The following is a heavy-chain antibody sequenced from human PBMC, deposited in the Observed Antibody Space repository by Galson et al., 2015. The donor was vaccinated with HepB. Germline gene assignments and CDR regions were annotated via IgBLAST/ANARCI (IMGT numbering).Heavy chain of an antibody. Sequence: SLRLSCAASGFTFSSYGMHWVRQAPGKGLEWVAVISYDGSNKYYADSVKGRFTISRDNSKNTLYLQMNSLRAEDTAVYYCAKDWLIEQQLAKYYYYYYGMDVWGQGTTVTVSS. CDR2: ISYDGSNK. CDR1: GFTFSSYG. D-gene: IGHD6-13*01. V-gene: IGHV3-30*18. CDR3: AKDWLIEQQLAKYYYYYYGMDV. J-gene: IGHJ6*02.